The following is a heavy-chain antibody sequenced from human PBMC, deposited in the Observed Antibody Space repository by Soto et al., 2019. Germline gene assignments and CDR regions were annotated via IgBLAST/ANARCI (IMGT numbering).Heavy chain of an antibody. Sequence: ASVKVSCKASSHTFISYVINWVRQAPGQGLEWMAWISDYDGFTTYAQKLQGRVTMTTDTSTSTVYMELRSLKSDDTAVYYCSTPVLDYWGQGTLVTVSS. CDR3: STPVLDY. CDR2: ISDYDGFT. J-gene: IGHJ4*02. CDR1: SHTFISYV. V-gene: IGHV1-18*01. D-gene: IGHD2-15*01.